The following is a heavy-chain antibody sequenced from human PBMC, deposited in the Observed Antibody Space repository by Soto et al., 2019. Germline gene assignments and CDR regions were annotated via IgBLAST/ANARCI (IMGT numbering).Heavy chain of an antibody. CDR2: FDPEDGET. J-gene: IGHJ6*02. D-gene: IGHD6-19*01. CDR1: GYTLTELS. Sequence: GASVKVSCKVSGYTLTELSMHWVRQAPGKGLEWMGGFDPEDGETIYAQKFQGRVTMTEDTSTDTAYMEPSSLRSEDTAVYYCATQLWLAVAGPYGLDVWGQGTTVTVSS. CDR3: ATQLWLAVAGPYGLDV. V-gene: IGHV1-24*01.